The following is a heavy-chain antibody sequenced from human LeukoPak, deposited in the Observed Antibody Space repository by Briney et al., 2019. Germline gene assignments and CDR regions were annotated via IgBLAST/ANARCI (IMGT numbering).Heavy chain of an antibody. CDR2: IIPTFGTA. V-gene: IGHV1-69*06. CDR3: ARGPYSSSNYFDY. CDR1: GGTFSSYA. D-gene: IGHD6-6*01. Sequence: ASVKVSCKASGGTFSSYAISWVRQAPGQGLEWMGGIIPTFGTANYAQKFQGRVTITADKSTSTAYMELSSLRSEDTAVYYCARGPYSSSNYFDYWGQGTLVTVSS. J-gene: IGHJ4*02.